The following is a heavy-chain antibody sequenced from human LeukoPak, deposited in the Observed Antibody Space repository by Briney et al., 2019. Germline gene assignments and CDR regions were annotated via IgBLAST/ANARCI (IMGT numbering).Heavy chain of an antibody. CDR3: ARGAPITMIVSSSYYMDV. Sequence: SETLSLTCTVSGGSISSYYWSWIRQPPGKGLEWIGYIYYSGSTNYNPSLKSRVTISVDTSKNQFSLKLSSVTAADTAVYYCARGAPITMIVSSSYYMDVWGKGTTVTVSS. CDR2: IYYSGST. J-gene: IGHJ6*03. D-gene: IGHD3-22*01. V-gene: IGHV4-59*01. CDR1: GGSISSYY.